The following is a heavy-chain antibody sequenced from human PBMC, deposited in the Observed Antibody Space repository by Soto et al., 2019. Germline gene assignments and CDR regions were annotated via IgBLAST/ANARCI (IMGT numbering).Heavy chain of an antibody. Sequence: SVKVSCKASGGTFSSYAISWVRQAPGQGLEWMGGIIPIFGTANYAQKFQGRVTITADESTSTAYMELSSLRSEDTAVYYCARAHGEGELLGRLYNGFDPWGQGTLVTVSS. D-gene: IGHD1-26*01. V-gene: IGHV1-69*13. J-gene: IGHJ5*02. CDR3: ARAHGEGELLGRLYNGFDP. CDR1: GGTFSSYA. CDR2: IIPIFGTA.